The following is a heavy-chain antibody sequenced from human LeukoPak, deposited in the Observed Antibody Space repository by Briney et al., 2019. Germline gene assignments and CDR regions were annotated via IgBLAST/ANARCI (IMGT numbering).Heavy chain of an antibody. D-gene: IGHD3-9*01. J-gene: IGHJ4*02. CDR1: GGSISSYY. Sequence: SETLSLTCTVSGGSISSYYGSWIRQPAGKGLEWIGRIYTSGSTNYNPSLKSRVTMSVDTSKNQFSLKLSSVTAADTAVYYCARGGLRYFDWLFWSWGQGTLVTVSS. CDR3: ARGGLRYFDWLFWS. CDR2: IYTSGST. V-gene: IGHV4-4*07.